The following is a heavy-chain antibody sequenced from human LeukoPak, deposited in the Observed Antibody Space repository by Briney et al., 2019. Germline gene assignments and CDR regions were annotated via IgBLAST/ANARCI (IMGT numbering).Heavy chain of an antibody. CDR2: IYHSGFT. CDR3: ATTPVGSTRFFDF. D-gene: IGHD1-26*01. J-gene: IGHJ4*02. CDR1: GGFIGDGGYY. Sequence: SETLSLTCTVSGGFIGDGGYYWSWIRQPPGKGLEWIGYIYHSGFTSYNPSLKSRVTVSVDRFENQFSLKLNFVTAADTAIYYCATTPVGSTRFFDFWGPGTLLSVSS. V-gene: IGHV4-30-2*01.